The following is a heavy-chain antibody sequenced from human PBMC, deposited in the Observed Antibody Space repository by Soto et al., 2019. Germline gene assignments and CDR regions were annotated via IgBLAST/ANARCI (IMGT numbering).Heavy chain of an antibody. CDR2: ISGSGGST. V-gene: IGHV3-23*01. Sequence: EVQLLESGGGLIQPGGSLRLSCAASGFTFSNYAMSWVRQAPGKGLEWVSAISGSGGSTYYADSVKGRFTVSRDNSKNTLYLEISSLRAEDTALYYCARDFNQHWLVPGYYGMDVWGQGTSVIVSS. CDR1: GFTFSNYA. CDR3: ARDFNQHWLVPGYYGMDV. J-gene: IGHJ6*02. D-gene: IGHD6-19*01.